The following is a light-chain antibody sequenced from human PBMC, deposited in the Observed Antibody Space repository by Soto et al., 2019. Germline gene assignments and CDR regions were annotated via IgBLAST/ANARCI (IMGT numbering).Light chain of an antibody. V-gene: IGLV2-14*01. Sequence: QSALTQPASVSGSPGQSITISCTGTSSDVGGYNYVSWYQQHPGKAPKLMIYGVNNRPSGVSNRFSGSKSGNTASLTISGLQAEDEADYYCSSYTSRVTRVFGTGTKLTVL. CDR3: SSYTSRVTRV. CDR1: SSDVGGYNY. J-gene: IGLJ1*01. CDR2: GVN.